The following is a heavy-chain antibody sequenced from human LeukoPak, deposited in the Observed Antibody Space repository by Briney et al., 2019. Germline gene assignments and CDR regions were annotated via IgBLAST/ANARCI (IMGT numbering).Heavy chain of an antibody. CDR1: GFTVSSNY. V-gene: IGHV3-66*01. CDR3: AREVGGGASGQ. D-gene: IGHD3-16*01. Sequence: GGSLRLSCAASGFTVSSNYMSWVRQVPGKGLEWVSVIYSDGTISYADSVKGRFTISRDNSANTLYLQMNSLRVEDTAVYYCAREVGGGASGQWGQGAMVTLSS. CDR2: IYSDGTI. J-gene: IGHJ1*01.